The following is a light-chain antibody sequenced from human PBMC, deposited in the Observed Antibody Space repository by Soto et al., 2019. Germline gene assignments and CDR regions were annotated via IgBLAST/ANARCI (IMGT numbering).Light chain of an antibody. V-gene: IGKV1-39*01. Sequence: DIQMTQSPSSLSASVGDRVTITFQASQDISNYLNWYQQKPGKAPKLLIYAASSLQSGVPSRFSGSGSGTDFTLTISSLQPEDFATYYCQQSYSTPQKFGQGTKVDIK. CDR2: AAS. CDR3: QQSYSTPQK. J-gene: IGKJ1*01. CDR1: QDISNY.